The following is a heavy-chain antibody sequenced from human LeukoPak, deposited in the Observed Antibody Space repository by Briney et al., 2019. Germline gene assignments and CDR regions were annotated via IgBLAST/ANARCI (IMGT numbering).Heavy chain of an antibody. D-gene: IGHD6-13*01. CDR1: GFTFSSHW. CDR2: INGDGSSI. J-gene: IGHJ4*02. Sequence: GGSLRLSCAASGFTFSSHWMHWVRQAPGKGLVWVSRINGDGSSISYADSVKGRFTISRDNAKNTLYLQMNSLRAEDTAVYYCARDSSSWFQGADYWGQGTLVTVSS. CDR3: ARDSSSWFQGADY. V-gene: IGHV3-74*01.